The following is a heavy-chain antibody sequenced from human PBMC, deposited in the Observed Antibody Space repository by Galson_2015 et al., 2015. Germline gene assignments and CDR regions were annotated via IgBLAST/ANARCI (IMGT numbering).Heavy chain of an antibody. CDR3: ARAHSSGWSRWFDS. CDR2: VSHDGSSA. J-gene: IGHJ5*01. Sequence: SLRLSCAASGISFDSYGFHWVRQAPGKGLEWVAAVSHDGSSAYYVDSVQGRFTISRDNSRKTVYLEINSLKVEDTGVFYCARAHSSGWSRWFDSWGQGTLVLVSS. CDR1: GISFDSYG. D-gene: IGHD6-19*01. V-gene: IGHV3-33*01.